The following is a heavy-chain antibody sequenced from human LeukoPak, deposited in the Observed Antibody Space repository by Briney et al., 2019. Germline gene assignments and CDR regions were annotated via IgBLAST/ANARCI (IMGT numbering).Heavy chain of an antibody. J-gene: IGHJ1*01. D-gene: IGHD6-13*01. CDR2: ISSGSDTI. CDR1: GFTFSSYS. CDR3: AIDSSNWPIEYFHH. Sequence: AGGSLRLSCAASGFTFSSYSMNWVRQAPGKGLEWIAYISSGSDTIYYADSEKGRFSISRDDAKESLYLQMHSLRDEDTALYYCAIDSSNWPIEYFHHWGQGTLVTVSS. V-gene: IGHV3-48*02.